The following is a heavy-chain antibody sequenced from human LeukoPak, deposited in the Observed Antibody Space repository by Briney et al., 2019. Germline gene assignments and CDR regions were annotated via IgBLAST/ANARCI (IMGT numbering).Heavy chain of an antibody. Sequence: SQTLSLTCAISGDSVSSNSAAWNWITQSPSRGLEWVGRTYYRSKWYNDYAVSVNSRITNNPDTSKNQFSLQLNSVTPEDTAVYYCARDLMSLRPGWFDPWGQGTLVTVSS. D-gene: IGHD3-10*02. V-gene: IGHV6-1*01. CDR1: GDSVSSNSAA. CDR2: TYYRSKWYN. CDR3: ARDLMSLRPGWFDP. J-gene: IGHJ5*02.